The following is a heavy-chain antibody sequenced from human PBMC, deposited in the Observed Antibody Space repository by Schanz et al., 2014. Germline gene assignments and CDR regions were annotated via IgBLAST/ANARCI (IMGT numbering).Heavy chain of an antibody. J-gene: IGHJ4*02. Sequence: QVQLVESGGGVVQPGRSLRLSCATSGFTFSSYGMHWVRQAPGKGLEWVAVIWFDGNNKYYADSVKGRFTISRDNAQNSLFLQMTSLRAEDTALYYCTRDRAYHRFDYWGQGTLVTVSS. V-gene: IGHV3-33*01. CDR1: GFTFSSYG. CDR2: IWFDGNNK. CDR3: TRDRAYHRFDY. D-gene: IGHD1-26*01.